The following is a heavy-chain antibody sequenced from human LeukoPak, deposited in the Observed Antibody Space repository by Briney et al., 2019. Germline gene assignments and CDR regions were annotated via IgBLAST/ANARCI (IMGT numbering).Heavy chain of an antibody. CDR1: GFTFNNAW. V-gene: IGHV3-15*01. J-gene: IGHJ4*02. CDR2: IKSRTDGATT. D-gene: IGHD3-22*01. CDR3: TMAVPSTVVAFDY. Sequence: GGSLRLSCAASGFTFNNAWMSWVRQAPGKGLDWVGRIKSRTDGATTDYAAPVKGRFIISRDDSKSTLYLQMNSLKTEDTAVYYCTMAVPSTVVAFDYWGQGALVTVSS.